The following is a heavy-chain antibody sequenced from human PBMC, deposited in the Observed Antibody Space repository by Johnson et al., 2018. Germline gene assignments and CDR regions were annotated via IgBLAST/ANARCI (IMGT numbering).Heavy chain of an antibody. CDR1: GFTFSNYG. V-gene: IGHV3-33*01. CDR3: ARAPYSSSSRYMDV. Sequence: VQLVESGGGVVQPGRSLRLSCEASGFTFSNYGMHWARQAPGKGLEWVAVIWDVGSNKYYADSVKGRFTISRDNSKNTLYLQMNSLRAEDTAVYYCARAPYSSSSRYMDVWGKGTTVTVSS. CDR2: IWDVGSNK. D-gene: IGHD6-13*01. J-gene: IGHJ6*03.